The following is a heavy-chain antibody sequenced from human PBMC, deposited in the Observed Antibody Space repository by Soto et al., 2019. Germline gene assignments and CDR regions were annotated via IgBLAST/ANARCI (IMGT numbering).Heavy chain of an antibody. V-gene: IGHV2-5*01. CDR2: IYWNDDK. J-gene: IGHJ4*02. CDR1: GFSLSTSGVA. Sequence: QITLKESGPPLVKPTQTLTLTCTFSGFSLSTSGVAVGWIRQPPGKALEWLALIYWNDDKRYSPSLKSMLTITTDTSKDQVGLTITNLVPVDTPTYYCAHSHYPDGDLFDYWGQGTLVTVSS. D-gene: IGHD4-17*01. CDR3: AHSHYPDGDLFDY.